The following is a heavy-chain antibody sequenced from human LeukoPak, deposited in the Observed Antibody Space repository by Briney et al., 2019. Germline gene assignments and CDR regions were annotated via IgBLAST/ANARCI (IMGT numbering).Heavy chain of an antibody. Sequence: GASVRVSCKASGYTFTSYGISWVRQAPGQGLEWMGWISAYNGNTNYAQKLQGRVTMTTDTSTSTAYMELRSLRSDDTAVYYCARDGGIAAAGTGIDYWGQGTLVTVSS. CDR2: ISAYNGNT. CDR3: ARDGGIAAAGTGIDY. J-gene: IGHJ4*02. V-gene: IGHV1-18*01. D-gene: IGHD6-13*01. CDR1: GYTFTSYG.